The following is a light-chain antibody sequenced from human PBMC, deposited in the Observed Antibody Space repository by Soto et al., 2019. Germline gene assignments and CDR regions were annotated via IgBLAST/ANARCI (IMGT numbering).Light chain of an antibody. V-gene: IGKV1-39*01. CDR1: QGISNY. J-gene: IGKJ1*01. CDR2: AAS. CDR3: QQSYSTPPT. Sequence: DIQMTQSPSSLSASVGDRVTITCQASQGISNYLNWYQQKPGKAPKLLIYAASSLQSGVPSRFSGSGSGTDFTLTISSLQPEDFATYYCQQSYSTPPTFGQGTKVDIK.